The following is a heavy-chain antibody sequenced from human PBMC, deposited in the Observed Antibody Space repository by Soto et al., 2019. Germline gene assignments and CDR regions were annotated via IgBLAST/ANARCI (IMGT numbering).Heavy chain of an antibody. CDR3: ARDRGGMIRGAFDI. CDR2: ISYDGSNK. Sequence: QVQLVESGGGVVQPGRSLRLSCAASGFTFSSYAMHWVRQAPGKGLEWVAVISYDGSNKYYADSVKGRFTISRDNSKNTLYLQMNSLRAEDTAVYYCARDRGGMIRGAFDIWGQGTMVTVSS. V-gene: IGHV3-30-3*01. D-gene: IGHD3-16*01. J-gene: IGHJ3*02. CDR1: GFTFSSYA.